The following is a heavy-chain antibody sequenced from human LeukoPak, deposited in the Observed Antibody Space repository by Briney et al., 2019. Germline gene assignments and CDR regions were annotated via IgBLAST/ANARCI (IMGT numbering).Heavy chain of an antibody. CDR2: ISSSGSTI. D-gene: IGHD3-22*01. CDR3: AREAESSGYYYVGDYFDY. J-gene: IGHJ4*02. Sequence: PGGSLRLSCAASGFTFSDYYMSWIRQAPGKGLEWVSYISSSGSTIYYADSVKGRFTISRDNAKNSLYLQMNSLRAEDTAVYYCAREAESSGYYYVGDYFDYWGQETLVTVSS. CDR1: GFTFSDYY. V-gene: IGHV3-11*01.